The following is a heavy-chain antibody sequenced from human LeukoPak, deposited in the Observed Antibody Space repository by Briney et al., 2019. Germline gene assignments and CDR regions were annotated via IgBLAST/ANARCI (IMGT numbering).Heavy chain of an antibody. CDR1: GGSISSYY. Sequence: PSETLSLTCTVSGGSISSYYWSWIRQPAGKGLEWIGRIYTSGSTNYNPSLKSRVTMSVDTSKNQFSLKLSSVTAADTAVYYCARDGGDWVGWELPGGGSYYYMDVWGKGTTVTVSS. D-gene: IGHD1-26*01. V-gene: IGHV4-4*07. J-gene: IGHJ6*03. CDR2: IYTSGST. CDR3: ARDGGDWVGWELPGGGSYYYMDV.